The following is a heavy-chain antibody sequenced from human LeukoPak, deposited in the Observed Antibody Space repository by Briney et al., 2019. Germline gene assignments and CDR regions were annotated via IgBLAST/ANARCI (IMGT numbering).Heavy chain of an antibody. J-gene: IGHJ4*02. Sequence: GGYLRLSCAASGFTVSSNYMSWVRQAPGKGLEWVSVIYSGGSTYYADSVKGRFTISRDNSKNTLYLQMNSLRAEDTAVYYCARDDQLYHSGRIWYFDYWGQGTLVTVSS. V-gene: IGHV3-66*01. CDR2: IYSGGST. D-gene: IGHD2-15*01. CDR3: ARDDQLYHSGRIWYFDY. CDR1: GFTVSSNY.